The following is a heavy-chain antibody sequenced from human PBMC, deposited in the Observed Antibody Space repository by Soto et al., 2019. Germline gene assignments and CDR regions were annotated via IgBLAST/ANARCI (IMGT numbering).Heavy chain of an antibody. CDR2: INSDGTTT. Sequence: GGSLRLSCAASGFTFNNFWMYWVRQTPEKGLVWVSGINSDGTTTIYADSVKGRFTISRDNAKNTLYLQMNSLTVEDTAIYYCVRDIRWGQGTLVTV. CDR1: GFTFNNFW. J-gene: IGHJ4*02. CDR3: VRDIR. V-gene: IGHV3-74*01.